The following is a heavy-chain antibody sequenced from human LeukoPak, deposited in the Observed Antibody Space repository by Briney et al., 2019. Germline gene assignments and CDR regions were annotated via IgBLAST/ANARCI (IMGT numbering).Heavy chain of an antibody. CDR1: GGSISSGAYY. V-gene: IGHV4-31*03. Sequence: SETLSLTCTVSGGSISSGAYYWSWIRQHPGKGLEWIGYIDYGGSTYYSPSLKRRILISVDTSKTQFSLKLSSVTAADTAVYYCARDLAAGAGYFDYWGQGTLVTVSS. J-gene: IGHJ4*02. CDR2: IDYGGST. D-gene: IGHD6-25*01. CDR3: ARDLAAGAGYFDY.